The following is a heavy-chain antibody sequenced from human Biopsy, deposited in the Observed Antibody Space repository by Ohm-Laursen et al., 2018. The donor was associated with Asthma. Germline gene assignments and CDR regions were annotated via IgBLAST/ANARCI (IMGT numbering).Heavy chain of an antibody. Sequence: LRLSCAASGFTFSTYGMHWVRQAPGKGLEWVAYIAWDGINSYYADSVKGRFTISRDNSKNSLFLQMSSLRAEDTAVYFCARFVQAEEGVFWGQGARVIVSS. CDR1: GFTFSTYG. CDR2: IAWDGINS. J-gene: IGHJ4*02. V-gene: IGHV3-30*03. CDR3: ARFVQAEEGVF. D-gene: IGHD2-15*01.